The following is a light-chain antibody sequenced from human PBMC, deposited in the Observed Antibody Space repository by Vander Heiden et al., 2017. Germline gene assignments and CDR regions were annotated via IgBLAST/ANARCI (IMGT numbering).Light chain of an antibody. V-gene: IGKV3-11*01. CDR3: RQRSNWPLLT. CDR2: PAP. J-gene: IGKJ4*01. CDR1: QSVSHH. Sequence: EIVLTQSPPTLSLSPGERATLSRRASQSVSHHLAWYQQKPGQATSPPLYPAPNRAAGIPARFSSSGSGADFTLTISSLVPEDFAVYYCRQRSNWPLLTFGGGTKVEIK.